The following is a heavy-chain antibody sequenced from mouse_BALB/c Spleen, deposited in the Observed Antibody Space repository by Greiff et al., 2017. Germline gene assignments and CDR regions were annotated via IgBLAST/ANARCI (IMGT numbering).Heavy chain of an antibody. CDR1: GYTFTSYG. J-gene: IGHJ4*01. Sequence: QVQLQQSGPELVRPGASVKISCKASGYTFTSYGMHWVNQRPGQGLEWIGMIGPSNGETRCNQKFKDKATLNVDKSSNTAYMQLSSLTSEESAVYYCARGWDYDDRRDYYAMDYWGQGTSVTVSS. V-gene: IGHV1S127*01. CDR3: ARGWDYDDRRDYYAMDY. CDR2: IGPSNGET. D-gene: IGHD2-4*01.